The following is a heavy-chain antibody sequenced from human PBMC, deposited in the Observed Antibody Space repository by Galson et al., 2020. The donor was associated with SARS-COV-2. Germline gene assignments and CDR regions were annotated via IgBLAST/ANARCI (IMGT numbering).Heavy chain of an antibody. D-gene: IGHD2-15*01. Sequence: SGPTLVKPTQTLTLTCTFSGFSFSTSGVAVAWIRQPPGKALEWLALIYWDDDKRYSPPLNSRLTITKDTSRNQVVLTMTNVDPEDTGTYYCARCDWASGLKYWAHGTLVTVSS. CDR1: GFSFSTSGVA. V-gene: IGHV2-5*02. J-gene: IGHJ4*01. CDR2: IYWDDDK. CDR3: ARCDWASGLKY.